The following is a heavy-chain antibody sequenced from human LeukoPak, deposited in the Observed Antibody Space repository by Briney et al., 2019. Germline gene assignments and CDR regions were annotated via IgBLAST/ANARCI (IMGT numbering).Heavy chain of an antibody. CDR1: GGSISSYY. CDR2: GYYSGST. Sequence: SETLSLTCTVSGGSISSYYWSWIRQPPGKGLEWIGYGYYSGSTNYNPSLKSRVTISVDTSKSQLFLNLSSVTAEDTAVYYCARTYHIAVAGIALGAFDIWGQGTMVTVSS. CDR3: ARTYHIAVAGIALGAFDI. D-gene: IGHD6-19*01. J-gene: IGHJ3*02. V-gene: IGHV4-59*08.